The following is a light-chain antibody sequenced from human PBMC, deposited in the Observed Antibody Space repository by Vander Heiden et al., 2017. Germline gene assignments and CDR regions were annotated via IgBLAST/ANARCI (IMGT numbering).Light chain of an antibody. V-gene: IGKV1-39*01. CDR2: GAS. J-gene: IGKJ2*01. CDR1: QSISNY. Sequence: DIQMTQSPSSLSASVGDRVTITCRASQSISNYLNWYQQKPGKAPKLLIYGASSLQSGVTSRFSGSGSGTDFTLTISSLQPEDFATYYCQQSHSTPMYTFGQGTKLEIK. CDR3: QQSHSTPMYT.